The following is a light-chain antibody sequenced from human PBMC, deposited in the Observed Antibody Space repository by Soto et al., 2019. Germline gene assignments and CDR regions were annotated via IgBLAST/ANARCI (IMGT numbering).Light chain of an antibody. CDR2: LGS. Sequence: DIVMTQSPLSVPFTPGEPSSISCRSSQSLLHSNGNNYLEWYLQKPGQSPQLLIYLGSSRASGVPDRFSGSGSGTDFTLKIRRVEAEDVGVYYCMQTLQTPWTFGQGTKVDIK. J-gene: IGKJ1*01. CDR3: MQTLQTPWT. CDR1: QSLLHSNGNNY. V-gene: IGKV2-28*01.